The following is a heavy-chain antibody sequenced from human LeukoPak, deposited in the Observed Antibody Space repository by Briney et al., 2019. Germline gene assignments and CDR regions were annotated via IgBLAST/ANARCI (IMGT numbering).Heavy chain of an antibody. J-gene: IGHJ4*02. CDR3: ASATGSYSYFDY. Sequence: GESLKTSCKASGYSFTTHWIGWVRQMPGKGLKWMGIIYPDDSDTKYSPSFQGQVTISADKSISTAFLQWSSLKASDTAMYYCASATGSYSYFDYWGQGTLVTVSS. CDR1: GYSFTTHW. V-gene: IGHV5-51*01. D-gene: IGHD1-26*01. CDR2: IYPDDSDT.